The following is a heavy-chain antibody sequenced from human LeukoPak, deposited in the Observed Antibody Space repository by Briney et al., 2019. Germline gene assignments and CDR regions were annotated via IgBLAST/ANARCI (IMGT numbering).Heavy chain of an antibody. CDR3: ARGLARFYEAASDV. Sequence: SETLSLTCTVSGGSISSGDYYWNWIRQPPGKGLEWIGFIYYSGSDYYNPSLKSRVIISVDTSKNQFSLNLSSVTAADTAVYLCARGLARFYEAASDVWGQGTLVTVSA. V-gene: IGHV4-30-4*01. CDR2: IYYSGSD. D-gene: IGHD3-3*01. J-gene: IGHJ1*01. CDR1: GGSISSGDYY.